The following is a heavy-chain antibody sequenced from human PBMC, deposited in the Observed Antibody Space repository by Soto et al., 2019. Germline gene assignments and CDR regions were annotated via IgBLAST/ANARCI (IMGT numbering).Heavy chain of an antibody. D-gene: IGHD1-26*01. CDR3: TPPGWGC. V-gene: IGHV3-15*07. CDR1: GFTFSDAW. Sequence: EVQLVESGGGLVKPGGSLRLSCAASGFTFSDAWLNWVRQAPGKGLEWVGRIKSKTDGGTTDYAAPVKGRFTISRDDSKNPLTRQMSSRKREDTPVYYSTPPGWGCWGQGPLVTVPS. CDR2: IKSKTDGGTT. J-gene: IGHJ4*02.